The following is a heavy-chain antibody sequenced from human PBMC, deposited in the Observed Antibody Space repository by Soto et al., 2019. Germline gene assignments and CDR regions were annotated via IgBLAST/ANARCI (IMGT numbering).Heavy chain of an antibody. D-gene: IGHD6-6*01. J-gene: IGHJ4*02. Sequence: SETLSLTCXVSGGTISSYYWSWIRQPPGKGLEWIGYIYYSGSTNYNPSLKSRVTISVDTSKNQFSLKLSSVTAADTAVYYCARGDGSSISPFDYWGQGTLVTVSS. CDR3: ARGDGSSISPFDY. V-gene: IGHV4-59*01. CDR2: IYYSGST. CDR1: GGTISSYY.